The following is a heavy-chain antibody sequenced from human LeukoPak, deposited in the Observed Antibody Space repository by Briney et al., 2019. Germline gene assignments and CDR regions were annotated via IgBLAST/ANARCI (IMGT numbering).Heavy chain of an antibody. Sequence: PGGSLRLSCAASGFTFDDYAMHWVRQAPGKGLEWVSAISGSGGSTYYADSVKGRFTISRDNSKNTLYLQMNSLRAEDTAVYYCAKCHKRGGSTSCYRHLDYWGQGTLVTVSS. D-gene: IGHD2-2*02. CDR3: AKCHKRGGSTSCYRHLDY. CDR2: ISGSGGST. J-gene: IGHJ4*02. CDR1: GFTFDDYA. V-gene: IGHV3-23*01.